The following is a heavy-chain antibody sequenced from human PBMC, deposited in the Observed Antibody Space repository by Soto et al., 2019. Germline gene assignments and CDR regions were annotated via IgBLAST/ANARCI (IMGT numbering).Heavy chain of an antibody. V-gene: IGHV4-4*02. D-gene: IGHD2-21*02. J-gene: IGHJ6*02. CDR1: GGSISSSNW. CDR3: ARFSVCGGDCGGDGMDV. Sequence: QVQLQESGPGLVKPSGTLSLTCAVSGGSISSSNWWSWVRQPPGKGLEWIGEIYHSGSTNYNPSLKCRVTITVEKSTIQFSLKLSSVTAADTAVYYCARFSVCGGDCGGDGMDVWGQGTTVTVSS. CDR2: IYHSGST.